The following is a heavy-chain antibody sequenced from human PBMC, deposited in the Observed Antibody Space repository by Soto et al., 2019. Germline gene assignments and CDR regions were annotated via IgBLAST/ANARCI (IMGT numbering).Heavy chain of an antibody. CDR3: ARHDTAPYYDILTGSNIDD. CDR1: GGSISSTSSY. CDR2: IYYLGNT. J-gene: IGHJ4*02. D-gene: IGHD3-9*01. Sequence: SETLSLTCTVSGGSISSTSSYWAWIRQPPGKGLEWVGSIYYLGNTYYNPSLGSRVTISVDTSKNQFSLKLSSVTAADTAVYYCARHDTAPYYDILTGSNIDDWGQGTLVTVSS. V-gene: IGHV4-39*01.